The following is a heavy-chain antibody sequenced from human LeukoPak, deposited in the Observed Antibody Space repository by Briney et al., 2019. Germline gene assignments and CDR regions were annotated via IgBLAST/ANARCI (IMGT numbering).Heavy chain of an antibody. CDR3: AKLGYYYGSGSYQP. Sequence: GGSLRLSCAASGFTFSSYGMSLVRQAPGKGLEWVSAISGSGGSTYYADSVKGRFTISRDNSKNTLYLQMNSLRAEDTAVYYCAKLGYYYGSGSYQPWGQGTLVTVSS. V-gene: IGHV3-23*01. D-gene: IGHD3-10*01. J-gene: IGHJ5*02. CDR2: ISGSGGST. CDR1: GFTFSSYG.